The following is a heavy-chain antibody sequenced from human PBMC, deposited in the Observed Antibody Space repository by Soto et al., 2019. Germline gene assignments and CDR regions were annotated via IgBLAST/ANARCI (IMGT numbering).Heavy chain of an antibody. CDR3: VRDRLTVTGTKCFDY. V-gene: IGHV1-18*01. J-gene: IGHJ4*02. CDR2: MNSYSGKT. CDR1: GYTYTTFG. D-gene: IGHD4-17*01. Sequence: QVQLVQSGAEVKKPGASVKVSCKASGYTYTTFGISWVRQAPGQGLEWLGWMNSYSGKTDYAQKFQGRVTMTTDPSTSTAYMDLRSLNSDDTSVYYCVRDRLTVTGTKCFDYWGQGTLFTVSS.